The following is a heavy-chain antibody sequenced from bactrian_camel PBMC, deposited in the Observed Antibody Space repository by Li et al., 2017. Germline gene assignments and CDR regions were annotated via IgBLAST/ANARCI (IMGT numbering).Heavy chain of an antibody. CDR1: GFIFSAYD. V-gene: IGHV3S40*01. CDR2: INPRGSIH. Sequence: DVQLVESGGGLVQPGGSLRLSCAASGFIFSAYDVIWVRQAPGKGLEWVSGINPRGSIHYLDSVKGRFTISKDGSKDTVYLQMNSLKSEDTALYYCVTDTNGVASRFNSWGQGTQVTVS. J-gene: IGHJ6*01. CDR3: VTDTNGVASRFNS. D-gene: IGHD5*01.